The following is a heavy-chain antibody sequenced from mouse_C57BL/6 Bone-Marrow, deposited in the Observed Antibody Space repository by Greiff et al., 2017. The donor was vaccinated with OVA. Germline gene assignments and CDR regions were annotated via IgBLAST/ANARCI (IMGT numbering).Heavy chain of an antibody. Sequence: QVQLQQPGAELVRPGSSVKLSCKASGYTFTSYWMHWVKQRPIQGLEWIGNIDPSDSETHYNQKFKDKATLTVDKSSSTAYMQLSSLTSEDSAVYYGARGIYYGNYYAMDYWGQGTSVTVSS. CDR3: ARGIYYGNYYAMDY. J-gene: IGHJ4*01. V-gene: IGHV1-52*01. D-gene: IGHD2-1*01. CDR2: IDPSDSET. CDR1: GYTFTSYW.